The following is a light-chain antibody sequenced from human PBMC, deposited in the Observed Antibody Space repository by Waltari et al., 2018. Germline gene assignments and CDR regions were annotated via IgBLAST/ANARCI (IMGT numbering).Light chain of an antibody. Sequence: QSVLTQPLSVTVAPGQTVTISCTGCSSTIGAGYVVHWFQQLPGAAPKLLIYSNIHRASGVPDRFFASKSASSASLVITGLQADDEADYFCQSYDSSLSGSRVFGPGTQVTVL. V-gene: IGLV1-40*01. CDR3: QSYDSSLSGSRV. CDR1: SSTIGAGYV. CDR2: SNI. J-gene: IGLJ1*01.